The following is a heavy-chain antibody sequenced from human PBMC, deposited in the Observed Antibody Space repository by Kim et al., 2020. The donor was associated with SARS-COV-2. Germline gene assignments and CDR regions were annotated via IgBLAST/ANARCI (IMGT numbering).Heavy chain of an antibody. CDR1: GYSISSGYY. J-gene: IGHJ4*02. Sequence: SETLSLTCTVSGYSISSGYYWGWIRQPPGKGLEWIGSIYHSGSTYYNPSLKSRVTISVDTSKNQFSLKLSSVTAADTAVYYCAREEYYDSSGYLLFDYWGQGTLVTVSS. CDR3: AREEYYDSSGYLLFDY. CDR2: IYHSGST. V-gene: IGHV4-38-2*02. D-gene: IGHD3-22*01.